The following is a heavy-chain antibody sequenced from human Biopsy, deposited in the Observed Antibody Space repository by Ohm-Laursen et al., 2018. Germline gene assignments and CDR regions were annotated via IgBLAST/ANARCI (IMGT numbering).Heavy chain of an antibody. CDR1: GESYNGYY. CDR2: MNHSGRT. J-gene: IGHJ6*02. CDR3: VRGVDYYDPYHYYALDV. D-gene: IGHD3-22*01. Sequence: SETLSLTCAVSGESYNGYYWSWISQPPGKGLEWIGEMNHSGRTKYNTSLKSRVTISVDTSKNQFSLKVRSVTAADTAVYYCVRGVDYYDPYHYYALDVWGQGTTVTVSS. V-gene: IGHV4-34*01.